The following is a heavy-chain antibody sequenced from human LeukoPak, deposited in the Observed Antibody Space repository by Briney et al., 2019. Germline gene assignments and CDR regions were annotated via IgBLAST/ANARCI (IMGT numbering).Heavy chain of an antibody. CDR3: ARDGKWWERAFDI. J-gene: IGHJ3*02. CDR1: GGSFNNYY. Sequence: SETLSLTCAVYGGSFNNYYWSWIRQPAGKGLEWIGRIYTSGSTNYNPSLKSRVTMSVDTSKNQFSLKLSSVTAADTAVCYCARDGKWWERAFDIWGQGTMVTVSS. V-gene: IGHV4-4*07. CDR2: IYTSGST. D-gene: IGHD2-15*01.